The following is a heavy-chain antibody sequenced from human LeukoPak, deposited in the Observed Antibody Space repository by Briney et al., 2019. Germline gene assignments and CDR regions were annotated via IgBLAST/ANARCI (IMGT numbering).Heavy chain of an antibody. Sequence: ASVKLSCKASGYTFTSYYLHWVRQAPGQGLEWMGMVNPSGGSTNYAQKFQGRVTMTRDTSISTAYMELSRLRSDDTAVYYCARVGYGDYVRFDPWGQGTLVTVSS. CDR3: ARVGYGDYVRFDP. D-gene: IGHD4-17*01. V-gene: IGHV1-2*02. CDR1: GYTFTSYY. J-gene: IGHJ5*02. CDR2: VNPSGGST.